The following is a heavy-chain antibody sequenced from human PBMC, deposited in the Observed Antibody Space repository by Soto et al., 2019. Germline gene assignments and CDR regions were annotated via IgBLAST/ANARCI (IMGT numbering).Heavy chain of an antibody. D-gene: IGHD1-7*01. CDR3: AKAGDWNYVFDF. Sequence: LRLSCAASGFSFTHYRIHWVRQVPGKGLEWVCRVNADGSSTNYAGFAKGRFTISRDNSRNTAYLEMNNLRADDTALYYCAKAGDWNYVFDFWGQGTSVTVSS. CDR1: GFSFTHYR. V-gene: IGHV3-74*01. J-gene: IGHJ4*02. CDR2: VNADGSST.